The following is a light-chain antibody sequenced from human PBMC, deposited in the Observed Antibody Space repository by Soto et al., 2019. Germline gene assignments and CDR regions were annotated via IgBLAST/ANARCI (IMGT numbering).Light chain of an antibody. V-gene: IGKV3-20*01. CDR3: QQYAISPLT. CDR1: ETVKKNS. J-gene: IGKJ4*01. Sequence: EIVLTQSPGSVSLSLGERATLSCRARETVKKNSLAWYQQKPGQAPRLLIYGASRRATGIPDGFSGSGSETDFIHTISGLEPDNSAVYYGQQYAISPLTFGGGTKVE. CDR2: GAS.